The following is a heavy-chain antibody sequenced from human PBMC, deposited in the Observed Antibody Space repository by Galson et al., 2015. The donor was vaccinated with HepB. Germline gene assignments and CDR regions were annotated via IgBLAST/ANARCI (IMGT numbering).Heavy chain of an antibody. CDR1: AFTFSNYT. Sequence: SLRLSCAASAFTFSNYTMNWVRQAPGKGLQWVSAISGSSSNKYYADSVKGRFTISRDNSKHTLYLQMNSLRAEDTAVYYCAFLPSTVTKPWPFDIWGQGKMVTVSS. D-gene: IGHD4-17*01. CDR3: AFLPSTVTKPWPFDI. V-gene: IGHV3-23*01. CDR2: ISGSSSNK. J-gene: IGHJ3*02.